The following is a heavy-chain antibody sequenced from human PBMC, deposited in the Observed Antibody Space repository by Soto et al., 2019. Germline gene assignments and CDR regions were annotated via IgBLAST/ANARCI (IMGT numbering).Heavy chain of an antibody. CDR2: IIPILRAA. V-gene: IGHV1-69*11. CDR1: GGTFRNYA. Sequence: QVQLVQSGAEVKKPGSSVKVSCKASGGTFRNYAISWVRQAPGQGLEWMGGIIPILRAANYAQKFQGRVTITADESTSTPYMELSGLRSEDTAVYFCARGPYYYDSSGYPYFEYWGQGTLVTVSS. J-gene: IGHJ4*02. D-gene: IGHD3-22*01. CDR3: ARGPYYYDSSGYPYFEY.